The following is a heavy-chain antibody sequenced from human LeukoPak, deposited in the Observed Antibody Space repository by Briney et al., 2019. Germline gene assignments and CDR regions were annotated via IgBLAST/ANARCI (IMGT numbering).Heavy chain of an antibody. CDR1: GFTFGSYA. J-gene: IGHJ4*02. CDR3: AKGDTIAVLYYFDY. Sequence: GGSLRLSCAASGFTFGSYAMSWVRQAPGKGLEWVSAISGSGDSTYYADSVKGRFTISRDNSKNTLHLQMNSLRAEDTAVYYCAKGDTIAVLYYFDYWGQGTLVTVSS. V-gene: IGHV3-23*01. D-gene: IGHD6-19*01. CDR2: ISGSGDST.